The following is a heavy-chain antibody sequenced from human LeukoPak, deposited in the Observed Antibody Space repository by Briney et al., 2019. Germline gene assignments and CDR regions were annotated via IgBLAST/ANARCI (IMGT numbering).Heavy chain of an antibody. CDR3: AKVRLQLYYFDY. J-gene: IGHJ4*02. CDR1: GFTFSSYA. V-gene: IGHV3-23*01. Sequence: GGSLRLSCAASGFTFSSYAMSRVRQAPGKGLEWVSAISGSGGRTYYADSVKGRFTISRDNSKNTLYLQMNSLRAEDTAVYYCAKVRLQLYYFDYWGQGTLVTVSS. CDR2: ISGSGGRT. D-gene: IGHD5-24*01.